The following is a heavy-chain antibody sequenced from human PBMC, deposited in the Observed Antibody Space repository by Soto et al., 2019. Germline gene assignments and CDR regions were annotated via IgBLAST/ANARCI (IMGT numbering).Heavy chain of an antibody. CDR1: GYTFTTYG. V-gene: IGHV1-18*01. Sequence: ASVKVSCKASGYTFTTYGVSWVRQAPGQGLEWMGWISPYNGETIYAQKFQGRVTMTEDTSTDTAYMELSSLRSEDTAVYYCATVGYYSTPIFDYWGQGTLVTVSS. CDR3: ATVGYYSTPIFDY. J-gene: IGHJ4*02. D-gene: IGHD3-10*01. CDR2: ISPYNGET.